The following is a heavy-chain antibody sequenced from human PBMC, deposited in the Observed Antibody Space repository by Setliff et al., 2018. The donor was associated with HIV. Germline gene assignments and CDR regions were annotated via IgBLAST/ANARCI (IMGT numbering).Heavy chain of an antibody. CDR1: GGIGTYA. CDR3: ARGGRWWGPNNPSPHFYHMDL. J-gene: IGHJ6*04. CDR2: SIPNYSVE. V-gene: IGHV1-69*10. Sequence: SVKVFCKASGGIGTYAISWVRQAPGQGLEWMGGSIPNYSVETQKFRDRVSIYVDQSRRTAYMELRNLRFDDTALYFCARGGRWWGPNNPSPHFYHMDLWGSGTSVTVSS. D-gene: IGHD2-15*01.